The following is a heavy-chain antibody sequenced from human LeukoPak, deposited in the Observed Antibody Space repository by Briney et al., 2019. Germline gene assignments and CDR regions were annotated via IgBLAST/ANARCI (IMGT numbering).Heavy chain of an antibody. CDR3: AREYDSSWPS. Sequence: GGSLRLSCAASGFSFRTCAMSWVRQAPGKGLEWVSAISDNSGRTYYADSVKGRFTISRDNSKNTLFVQMNSLRAEDTAVYYCAREYDSSWPSWGQGTLVTVSS. CDR1: GFSFRTCA. D-gene: IGHD3-22*01. CDR2: ISDNSGRT. J-gene: IGHJ5*02. V-gene: IGHV3-23*01.